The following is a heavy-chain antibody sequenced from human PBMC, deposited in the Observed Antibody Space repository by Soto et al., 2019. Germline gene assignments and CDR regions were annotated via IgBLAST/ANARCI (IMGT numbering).Heavy chain of an antibody. D-gene: IGHD5-18*01. CDR3: ARAGGYSYGYYYYYYMDV. Sequence: SETLSLTCTVSGGSISSYYWSWIRQPPGKGLEWIGYIYYSGSTNYNPSLKSRVTISVDTSKNQFSLKLSSVTAADTAVYYCARAGGYSYGYYYYYYMDVWGKGTTVTVSS. CDR2: IYYSGST. J-gene: IGHJ6*03. CDR1: GGSISSYY. V-gene: IGHV4-59*01.